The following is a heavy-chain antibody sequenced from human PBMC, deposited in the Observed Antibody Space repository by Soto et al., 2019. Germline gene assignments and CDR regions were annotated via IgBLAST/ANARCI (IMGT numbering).Heavy chain of an antibody. CDR2: IYYSGST. J-gene: IGHJ4*02. V-gene: IGHV4-31*03. CDR1: GASISSGTYY. D-gene: IGHD4-17*01. Sequence: QVQLQESGPGLVKPSQTLSLTCTVSGASISSGTYYWTWIRQHPGKGLEWIGYIYYSGSTYYNPSLKSRLTMSVDTSKNQFSLKLSSVTVADTAVYFCARDRHGDEIDYWGQGTLVTVSS. CDR3: ARDRHGDEIDY.